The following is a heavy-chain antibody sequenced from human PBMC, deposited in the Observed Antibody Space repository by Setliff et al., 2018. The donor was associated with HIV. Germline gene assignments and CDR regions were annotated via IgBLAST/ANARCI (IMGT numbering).Heavy chain of an antibody. CDR2: IYTSGIT. Sequence: SETLSLTCTVSGASIISGSFFCSWIRQPAGKGLEWIGRIYTSGITNYNPSLKSRVIISVDTSKNQFSLKLSSVTAADTAVYYCVTMTANWFDPWGQGTLVTVS. J-gene: IGHJ5*02. D-gene: IGHD2-21*02. CDR1: GASIISGSFF. V-gene: IGHV4-61*02. CDR3: VTMTANWFDP.